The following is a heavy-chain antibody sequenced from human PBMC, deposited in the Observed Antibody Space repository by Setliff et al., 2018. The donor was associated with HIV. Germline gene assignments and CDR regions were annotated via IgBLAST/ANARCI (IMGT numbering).Heavy chain of an antibody. CDR1: EFTNFW. V-gene: IGHV3-7*01. D-gene: IGHD3-22*01. J-gene: IGHJ3*02. CDR3: TRDLGYDSFDI. Sequence: GGSLRLSCSASEFTNFWMAWVRQAPGKGLEWVANIGQHGSERYYTDSVRGRFTISRDNARNSLYLQMNSLRGEDTALYYCTRDLGYDSFDIWGQGTMVTVSS. CDR2: IGQHGSER.